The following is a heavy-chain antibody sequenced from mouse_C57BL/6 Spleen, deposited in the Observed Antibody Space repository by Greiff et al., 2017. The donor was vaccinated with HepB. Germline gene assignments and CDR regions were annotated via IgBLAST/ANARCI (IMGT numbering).Heavy chain of an antibody. J-gene: IGHJ1*03. V-gene: IGHV2-2*01. Sequence: VKLMESGPGLVQPSQSLSITCTVSGFSFTSYGVHWVRQSPGKGLEWLGVIWSGGSTDYNAAFISRLSISKDNSKSQVFFKMNSLQADDTAIYYCARKRDDYWYFDVWGTGTTVTVSS. CDR1: GFSFTSYG. CDR2: IWSGGST. CDR3: ARKRDDYWYFDV. D-gene: IGHD2-3*01.